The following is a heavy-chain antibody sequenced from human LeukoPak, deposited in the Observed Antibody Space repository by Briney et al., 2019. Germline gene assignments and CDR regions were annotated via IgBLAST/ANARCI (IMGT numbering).Heavy chain of an antibody. CDR3: ARSLTAAAGDY. V-gene: IGHV5-51*01. CDR2: TYPADSDI. CDR1: GYRFTSYW. D-gene: IGHD6-25*01. Sequence: GESLKISCKGSGYRFTSYWIGWVRQIPGKGLEWMAITYPADSDIRYSPSFQGQVTISADKSISTAYLQWSSLKASDTAMYCCARSLTAAAGDYWGQGTLVTVSS. J-gene: IGHJ4*02.